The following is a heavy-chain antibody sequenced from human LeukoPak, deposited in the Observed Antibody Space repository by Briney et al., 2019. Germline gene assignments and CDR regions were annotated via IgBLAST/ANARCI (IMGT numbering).Heavy chain of an antibody. CDR3: ARHGGLYNGDYGY. V-gene: IGHV4-31*03. J-gene: IGHJ4*02. D-gene: IGHD4-17*01. CDR1: GGSISSGGYY. Sequence: SETLSLTCTVSGGSISSGGYYWSWIRQHPGKGLEWIGYIYYSGSTYYNPSLKSRVTISVDTSKNQFSLKLSSVTAADTAVYYCARHGGLYNGDYGYWGQGTLVTVSS. CDR2: IYYSGST.